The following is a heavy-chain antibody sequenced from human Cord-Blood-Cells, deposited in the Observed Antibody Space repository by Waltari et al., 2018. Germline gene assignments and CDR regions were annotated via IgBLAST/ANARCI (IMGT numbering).Heavy chain of an antibody. CDR3: ARDKGARLGFIDY. Sequence: QVQLVQSGAEVKKPGSSVKVSCKASGGTFSSYAISWVRQAPGQGLEWMGRINPILGIANNAQKFQVRVTITADKSTSTAYMELSSLRSEDTAVYYCARDKGARLGFIDYWGQGTLVTVSS. CDR1: GGTFSSYA. D-gene: IGHD7-27*01. V-gene: IGHV1-69*09. J-gene: IGHJ4*02. CDR2: INPILGIA.